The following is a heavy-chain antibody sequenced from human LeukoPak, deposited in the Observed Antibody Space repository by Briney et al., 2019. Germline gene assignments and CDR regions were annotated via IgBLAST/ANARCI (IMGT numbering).Heavy chain of an antibody. CDR3: ARDFCSSTSCYTDPYAFDI. V-gene: IGHV4-59*01. CDR1: GGSIGSYY. CDR2: IYYSGST. J-gene: IGHJ3*02. D-gene: IGHD2-2*02. Sequence: SETLSLTCTVSGGSIGSYYWSWIRQPPGKGLEWIGYIYYSGSTNYNPSLKSRVTISVDTSKNQFSLKLSSVTAADTAVYYCARDFCSSTSCYTDPYAFDIWGQGTMVTVSS.